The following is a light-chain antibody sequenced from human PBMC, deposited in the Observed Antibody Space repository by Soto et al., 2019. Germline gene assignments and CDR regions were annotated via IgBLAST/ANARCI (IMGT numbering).Light chain of an antibody. CDR3: QPSGDFRWT. J-gene: IGKJ1*01. Sequence: EIVLTQSPGTLALSPGDRATLSCRASQSINKAYLVWYQVKPGQAPRRLIYGASNRATGIPDRFSGSGFGTDFTLAISRLEPEDFAVYDCQPSGDFRWTFGQGTKVEVK. CDR2: GAS. CDR1: QSINKAY. V-gene: IGKV3-20*01.